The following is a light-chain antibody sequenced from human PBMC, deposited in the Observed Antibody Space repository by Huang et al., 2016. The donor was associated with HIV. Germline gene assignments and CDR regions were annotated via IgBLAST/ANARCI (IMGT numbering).Light chain of an antibody. V-gene: IGKV1-8*01. J-gene: IGKJ5*01. Sequence: AIRITQSPSSVSASTGDRVTIACRASQDISSYLAWYQQKPGKAPNLLIYATSTLQSGFPSRFSGSGSGTNFTLTISCLQSEDFATYYCQQYYNYPITFGQGTRLDIK. CDR2: ATS. CDR3: QQYYNYPIT. CDR1: QDISSY.